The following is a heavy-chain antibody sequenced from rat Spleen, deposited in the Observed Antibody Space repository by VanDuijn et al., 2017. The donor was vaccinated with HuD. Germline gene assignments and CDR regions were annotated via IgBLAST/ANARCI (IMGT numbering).Heavy chain of an antibody. CDR1: GFTFSDYY. D-gene: IGHD1-12*02. CDR2: ISYDGRNT. V-gene: IGHV5-29*01. Sequence: EVQLVESDGGLVQPGRSLKLSCAASGFTFSDYYMAWVRQAPTKGLEWVATISYDGRNTYYRDSVKGRFTISRDNAKSTLYLQMNSLRSEDTATYYCARDNYDGTYYYGFACWGQGTLVTVSS. CDR3: ARDNYDGTYYYGFAC. J-gene: IGHJ3*01.